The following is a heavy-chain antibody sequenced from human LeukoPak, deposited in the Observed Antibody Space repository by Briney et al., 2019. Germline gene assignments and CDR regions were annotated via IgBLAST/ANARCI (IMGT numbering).Heavy chain of an antibody. J-gene: IGHJ4*02. CDR1: GFTFSSYS. Sequence: GGSLRLSCAASGFTFSSYSMNWVRQAPGKGLEWVAVIWYDGSNKYYADSVKGRFTISRDNSKNTLYLQMNSLRAEDTAVYYCARNYDFWSGYPDYWGQGTLVTVSS. CDR2: IWYDGSNK. V-gene: IGHV3-33*08. CDR3: ARNYDFWSGYPDY. D-gene: IGHD3-3*01.